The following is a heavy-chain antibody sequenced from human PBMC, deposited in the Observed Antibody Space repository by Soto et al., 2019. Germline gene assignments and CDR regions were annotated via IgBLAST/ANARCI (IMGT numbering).Heavy chain of an antibody. V-gene: IGHV1-18*01. D-gene: IGHD6-19*01. CDR3: GRGLGGGWYYFDY. CDR1: GYTFTSYG. Sequence: QVQLVQSGVEVKKPGASVKVSCKASGYTFTSYGIGWLRQAPGQGLEWMGWITVNSGNTNYPQKLQGRVTMTTDTSTSTAYMELRSLTSDDTAVYYCGRGLGGGWYYFDYWGQGTLVTVSS. J-gene: IGHJ4*02. CDR2: ITVNSGNT.